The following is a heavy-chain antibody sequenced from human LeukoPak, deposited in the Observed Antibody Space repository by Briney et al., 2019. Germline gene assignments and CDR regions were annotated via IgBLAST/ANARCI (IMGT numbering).Heavy chain of an antibody. CDR1: GGSISSGDYY. Sequence: SETLSLTCTVSGGSISSGDYYWSWIRQPPGKGLEWIGYIYYSGSTYYNPSLKGRVTISVDTSKNQFSLKLSSVTAADTAVYYCARVLAYYPYYFDYWGQGTLVTVSS. CDR3: ARVLAYYPYYFDY. D-gene: IGHD2-21*01. CDR2: IYYSGST. V-gene: IGHV4-30-4*01. J-gene: IGHJ4*02.